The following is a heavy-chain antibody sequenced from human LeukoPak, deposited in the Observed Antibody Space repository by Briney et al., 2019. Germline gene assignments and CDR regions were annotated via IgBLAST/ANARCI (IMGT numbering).Heavy chain of an antibody. V-gene: IGHV3-48*01. CDR2: ISSSSSTI. J-gene: IGHJ4*02. CDR3: AMTALDY. CDR1: GFTFSSYS. Sequence: GGSLRLSCAASGFTFSSYSMNWVRQAPGKGLEWISYISSSSSTIYYADSVKGRFTISRDNAKNSLYLQMNNLRVEDTAVYYCAMTALDYWGQGTLDTVSS.